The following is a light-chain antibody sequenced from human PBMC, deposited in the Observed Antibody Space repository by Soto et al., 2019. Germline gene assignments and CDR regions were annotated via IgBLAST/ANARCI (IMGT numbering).Light chain of an antibody. CDR3: HQYGDSPTWT. CDR2: AAS. J-gene: IGKJ1*01. CDR1: QSISTR. Sequence: VVMTQSPATLSVSPGDTATLSCRASQSISTRLAWYQQKPGQPPRLXVYAASNRANGVPARFSGSGSGTELTLTISRLEPEDFAVYDCHQYGDSPTWTFGQGTKVDIK. V-gene: IGKV3-15*01.